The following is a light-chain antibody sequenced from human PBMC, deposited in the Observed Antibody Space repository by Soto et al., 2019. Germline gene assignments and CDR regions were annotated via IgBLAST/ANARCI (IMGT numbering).Light chain of an antibody. J-gene: IGKJ5*01. CDR3: QTYDSWPL. Sequence: EIVLTQSPATLSLSPCEGATLSGRASQSVSSYLAWYQQKPGQAPRLLIYGASNRATGIPARFSGSGSGTDFTLTISSLEPEDSAVYYCQTYDSWPLFGQGTRLEIK. CDR2: GAS. V-gene: IGKV3-11*01. CDR1: QSVSSY.